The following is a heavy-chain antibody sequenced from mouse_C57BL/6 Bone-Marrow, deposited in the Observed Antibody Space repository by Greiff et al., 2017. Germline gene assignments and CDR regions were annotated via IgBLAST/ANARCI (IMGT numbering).Heavy chain of an antibody. CDR1: GYTFTSYW. Sequence: QVQLQQPGAELVKPGASVKMSCKASGYTFTSYWITWVKQRPGQGLEWIGDIYPGSGSTNYNEKFKSKATLTVDTSSSTAYMQLSSLTSEDSAVYYRARDETGKAWFAYWGQGTLVTVSA. J-gene: IGHJ3*01. CDR2: IYPGSGST. CDR3: ARDETGKAWFAY. D-gene: IGHD4-1*01. V-gene: IGHV1-55*01.